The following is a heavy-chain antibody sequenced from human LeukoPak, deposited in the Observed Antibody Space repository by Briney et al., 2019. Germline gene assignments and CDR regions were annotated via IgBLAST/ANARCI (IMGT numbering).Heavy chain of an antibody. J-gene: IGHJ5*02. CDR2: ISNRGGKA. CDR3: AKDGIAVAGTGWFDP. CDR1: GFTFSNSG. D-gene: IGHD6-19*01. Sequence: GGTLRLSCAASGFTFSNSGMTWVRQAPGKGLEWVSGISNRGGKAYYADSVKGRFTISRDNPKNTLYLQMNRLRAEDTALYYCAKDGIAVAGTGWFDPWGQGTLVTVSS. V-gene: IGHV3-23*01.